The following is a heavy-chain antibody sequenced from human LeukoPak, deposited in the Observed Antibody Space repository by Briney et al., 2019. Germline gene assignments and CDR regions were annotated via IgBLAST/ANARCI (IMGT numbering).Heavy chain of an antibody. J-gene: IGHJ5*02. CDR2: INHSGST. CDR3: ARGVSYYGSGSYYMYNWFDP. D-gene: IGHD3-10*01. CDR1: GGSFSGYY. V-gene: IGHV4-34*01. Sequence: PSETLSLTCAVYGGSFSGYYWSWIRQPPAKGLEWIGEINHSGSTNYNPSLKSRVTISVDTSKNQFSLELSSVTAADTAVYYCARGVSYYGSGSYYMYNWFDPWGQGTLVTVSS.